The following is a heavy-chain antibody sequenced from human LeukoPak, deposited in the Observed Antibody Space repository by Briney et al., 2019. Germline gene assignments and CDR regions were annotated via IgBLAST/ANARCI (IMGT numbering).Heavy chain of an antibody. CDR1: GFTFSRHG. CDR3: AKERTGGWPFDY. Sequence: PGGSLRLSCAASGFTFSRHGMNWVRQAPGKGLEWVSGISRSGDKTYYADSVKGRFTLSRDNSKNTLYLQMTSLRAEDTAIYYCAKERTGGWPFDYWGQGTMVTVSS. D-gene: IGHD6-19*01. V-gene: IGHV3-23*01. J-gene: IGHJ4*02. CDR2: ISRSGDKT.